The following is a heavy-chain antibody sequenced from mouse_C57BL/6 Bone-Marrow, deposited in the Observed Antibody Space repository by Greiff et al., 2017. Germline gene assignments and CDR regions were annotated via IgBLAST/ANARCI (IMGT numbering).Heavy chain of an antibody. V-gene: IGHV1-55*01. CDR2: IYPGSGST. D-gene: IGHD2-1*01. Sequence: VQLQQPGAELVKPGASVKMSCKASGYTFTSYWITWVKQRPGQGLEWIGDIYPGSGSTNYNEKFKSKATLTVDTSSSTAYMQLSGLTSEDTAVYYCARGYGNYEDSWGQGTTLTVSS. J-gene: IGHJ2*01. CDR1: GYTFTSYW. CDR3: ARGYGNYEDS.